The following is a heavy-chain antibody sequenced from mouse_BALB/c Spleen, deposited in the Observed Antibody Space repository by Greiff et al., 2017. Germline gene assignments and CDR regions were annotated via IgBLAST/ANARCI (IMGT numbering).Heavy chain of an antibody. Sequence: EVKVEESGGGLVKPGGSLKLSCAASGFTFSSYTMSWVRQTPEKRLEWVATISSGGSYTYYPDSVKGRFTISRDNAKNTLYLQMSSLKSEDTAMYYCTRAYGSSPYYFDYWGQGTTLTVSS. CDR3: TRAYGSSPYYFDY. CDR2: ISSGGSYT. J-gene: IGHJ2*01. V-gene: IGHV5-6-4*01. CDR1: GFTFSSYT. D-gene: IGHD1-1*01.